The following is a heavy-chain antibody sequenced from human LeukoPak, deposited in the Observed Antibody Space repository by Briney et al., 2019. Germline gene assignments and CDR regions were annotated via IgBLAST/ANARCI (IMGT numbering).Heavy chain of an antibody. CDR1: GGSVSSGTYY. CDR3: ASKTYYYDSSDF. Sequence: PSETLSLTYTVSGGSVSSGTYYWNWIRQPPGKGLEWIGYIYNSGSTYYNPALESRVTMSADTSKNQVSLNLSSVTAADTAVYYCASKTYYYDSSDFWGQGTLVTVSS. CDR2: IYNSGST. J-gene: IGHJ4*02. V-gene: IGHV4-61*01. D-gene: IGHD3-22*01.